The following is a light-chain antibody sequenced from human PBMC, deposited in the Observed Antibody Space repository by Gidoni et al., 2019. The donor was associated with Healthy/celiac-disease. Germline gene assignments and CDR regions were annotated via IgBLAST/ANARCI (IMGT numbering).Light chain of an antibody. Sequence: DIRMTQSPSSLSASVGDRVTITCRASQSISSYLNWYQQKPGKAPKLLIYDASSLQSGVPARFSGSGSGTDFTLTISSLQPEDFATYYCQQTYSTPVTFGQXTRVETK. J-gene: IGKJ1*01. V-gene: IGKV1-39*01. CDR3: QQTYSTPVT. CDR1: QSISSY. CDR2: DAS.